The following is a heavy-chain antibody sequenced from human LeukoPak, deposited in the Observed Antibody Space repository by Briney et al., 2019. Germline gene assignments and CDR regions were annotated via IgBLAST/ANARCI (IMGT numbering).Heavy chain of an antibody. Sequence: SETLSLTCTVSGGSISSYYWSWIRQPPGKGLEWIGYIYYSGSTNYNPSLKSRVTISVDTSKNQFSLKLSSVTAADTAVHYCARTGGYYYAYAFDIWGQGTMVTVSS. J-gene: IGHJ3*02. V-gene: IGHV4-59*01. CDR1: GGSISSYY. D-gene: IGHD3-22*01. CDR2: IYYSGST. CDR3: ARTGGYYYAYAFDI.